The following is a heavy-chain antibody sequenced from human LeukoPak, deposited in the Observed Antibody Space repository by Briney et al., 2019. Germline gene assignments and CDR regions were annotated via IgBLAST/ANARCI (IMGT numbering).Heavy chain of an antibody. CDR2: IYYSGST. D-gene: IGHD3-22*01. CDR1: GYSISSGYY. J-gene: IGHJ4*02. Sequence: KPSETLSLTCTVSGYSISSGYYWGWIRQPPGKGLGWIGSIYYSGSTYYNPSLKSRVTISVDTSKNQFSLKLSSVTAADTAVYYCARLSSYWYHDSHPYHYFDYWGQGTLVTVSS. CDR3: ARLSSYWYHDSHPYHYFDY. V-gene: IGHV4-38-2*02.